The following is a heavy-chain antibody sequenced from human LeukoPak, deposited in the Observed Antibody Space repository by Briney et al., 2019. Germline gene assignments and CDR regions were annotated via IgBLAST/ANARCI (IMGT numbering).Heavy chain of an antibody. Sequence: GGSLRLSCAASGFTFSSYEMNWVRQAPGKGLEWVSYISSSGSTIYYADSVKGRFTISRDNAKNSLYLQMNSLRAEDTAVYYCARRLGELSLHTTFDYWGRGTLVTVSS. D-gene: IGHD3-16*02. CDR1: GFTFSSYE. CDR3: ARRLGELSLHTTFDY. J-gene: IGHJ4*02. CDR2: ISSSGSTI. V-gene: IGHV3-48*03.